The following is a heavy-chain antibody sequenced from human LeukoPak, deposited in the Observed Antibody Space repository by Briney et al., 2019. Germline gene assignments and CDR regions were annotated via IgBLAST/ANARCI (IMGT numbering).Heavy chain of an antibody. CDR1: GFTFSDYY. J-gene: IGHJ4*02. Sequence: GGSLRLSCAASGFTFSDYYMTWIRQAPGKGLEWVSYIASSGSTIYYADSVEGRFTISRDNAKNSLYLQMNSLRVEDTAVYYCARQRRWGFDYWGQGTLVTVSS. V-gene: IGHV3-11*04. CDR3: ARQRRWGFDY. D-gene: IGHD5-24*01. CDR2: IASSGSTI.